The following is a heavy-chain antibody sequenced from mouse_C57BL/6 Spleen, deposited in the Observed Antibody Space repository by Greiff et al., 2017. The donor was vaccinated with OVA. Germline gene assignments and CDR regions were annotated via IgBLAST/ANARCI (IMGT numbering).Heavy chain of an antibody. V-gene: IGHV5-17*01. CDR3: ARPPYEYDGNFEV. CDR1: GFSFSDYG. D-gene: IGHD2-4*01. J-gene: IGHJ1*03. Sequence: EVKVVVSGGGLVQPGRSLRLSCSSSGFSFSDYGMHWVRQAPATGLEWVAYIRSGSSTIYYSAPVKGRFTISSDNAKNTLFLQMTSLRSEDTATYYCARPPYEYDGNFEVWGTATTVTVAS. CDR2: IRSGSSTI.